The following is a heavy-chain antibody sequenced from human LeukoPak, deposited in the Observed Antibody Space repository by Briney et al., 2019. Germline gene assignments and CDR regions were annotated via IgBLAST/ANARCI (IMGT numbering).Heavy chain of an antibody. Sequence: GGSLRLSCAASGFTFSSYAMSWVRQAPGKGLEWVSVISGSGGSTYYADSVKGRSTIFRDNSKNTLYLQMNSLRAEDTAVYYCARVGYNSGWYEYWGQGALVTVSS. CDR2: ISGSGGST. CDR3: ARVGYNSGWYEY. J-gene: IGHJ4*02. D-gene: IGHD6-19*01. V-gene: IGHV3-23*01. CDR1: GFTFSSYA.